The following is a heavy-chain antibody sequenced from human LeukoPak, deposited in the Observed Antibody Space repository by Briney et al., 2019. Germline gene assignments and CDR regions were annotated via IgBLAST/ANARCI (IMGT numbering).Heavy chain of an antibody. D-gene: IGHD6-13*01. CDR1: GFTFSSYA. CDR2: ISGGGSGT. CDR3: AKVKSTSWQNDF. J-gene: IGHJ4*02. Sequence: GGSLRLSCAASGFTFSSYAMSWVRQAPGKGLEWVSDISGGGSGTYYADSVKGRFTISRDNSKNTLYLQMNSLSAADTAVYYCAKVKSTSWQNDFWGQGTLVTVSS. V-gene: IGHV3-23*01.